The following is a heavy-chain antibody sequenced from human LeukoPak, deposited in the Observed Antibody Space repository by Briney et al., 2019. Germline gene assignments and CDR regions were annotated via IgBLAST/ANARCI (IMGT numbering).Heavy chain of an antibody. V-gene: IGHV1-18*01. CDR1: GYTFATFG. J-gene: IGHJ4*02. D-gene: IGHD3-10*01. CDR3: ARDARVQIWSFSDF. Sequence: ASVQVSCQASGYTFATFGITWVRQAPGQGLEWMGWISAHNGNVKYAQKFQGRVTMTADTSTSTASMELTSLRPDDTAVYYCARDARVQIWSFSDFWGQGTLATVSS. CDR2: ISAHNGNV.